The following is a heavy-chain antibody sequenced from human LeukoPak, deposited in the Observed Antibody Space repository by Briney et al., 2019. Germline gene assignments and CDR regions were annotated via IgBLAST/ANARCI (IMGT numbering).Heavy chain of an antibody. CDR1: GFTFSSYE. Sequence: GGSLRLSCAASGFTFSSYEMNWVRQAPGKGLEWVSYISRSGRTIYDADSVKGRFTISRGNAKNSLYLQMNSLRAEDTAVYYCARVYSGSWYFDLWGRGTVVTVSS. V-gene: IGHV3-48*03. D-gene: IGHD5-12*01. J-gene: IGHJ2*01. CDR3: ARVYSGSWYFDL. CDR2: ISRSGRTI.